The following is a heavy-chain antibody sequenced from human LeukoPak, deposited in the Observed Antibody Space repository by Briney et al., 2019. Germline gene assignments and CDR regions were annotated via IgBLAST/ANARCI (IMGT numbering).Heavy chain of an antibody. CDR3: AKERRELRGDAFDI. CDR1: GDSISNYY. J-gene: IGHJ3*02. Sequence: SETLSLTCIVSGDSISNYYWTWIRQSAGKGLEWIGRIYSSGNTNYNPSLKSRVTMSIDTANNQFSLKLSSVTAADTAVYYCAKERRELRGDAFDIWGRGTMVTVSS. CDR2: IYSSGNT. V-gene: IGHV4-4*07. D-gene: IGHD1-26*01.